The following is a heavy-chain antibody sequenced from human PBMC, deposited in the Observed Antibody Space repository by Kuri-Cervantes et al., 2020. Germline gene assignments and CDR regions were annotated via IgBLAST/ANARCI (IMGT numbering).Heavy chain of an antibody. CDR2: ISGSGGST. D-gene: IGHD3-22*01. J-gene: IGHJ2*01. CDR3: AKSDYYDSSGYYHVLRWYFDL. V-gene: IGHV3-23*01. Sequence: GGSLRLSCGTSAFTFSSYAMSWVRQAPGKGLEWVSAISGSGGSTYYADSVKGRFTISRDNSKNTLYLQMNSLRAEDTAVYYCAKSDYYDSSGYYHVLRWYFDLWGRGTLVTVSS. CDR1: AFTFSSYA.